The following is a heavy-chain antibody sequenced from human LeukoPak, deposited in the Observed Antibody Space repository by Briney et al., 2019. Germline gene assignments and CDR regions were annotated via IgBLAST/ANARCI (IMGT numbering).Heavy chain of an antibody. J-gene: IGHJ6*02. CDR2: VIPFFGTP. V-gene: IGHV1-69*01. Sequence: ASVKVSCKASGGTFSSFGLSWVRQAPGQGLEWMGGVIPFFGTPNYAQKIQGRVTITADEATSSAYMELSSLRSEDTAVYYCAKRIDDILTGYYGYYYYGMDVWGQGTTVTVSS. CDR3: AKRIDDILTGYYGYYYYGMDV. CDR1: GGTFSSFG. D-gene: IGHD3-9*01.